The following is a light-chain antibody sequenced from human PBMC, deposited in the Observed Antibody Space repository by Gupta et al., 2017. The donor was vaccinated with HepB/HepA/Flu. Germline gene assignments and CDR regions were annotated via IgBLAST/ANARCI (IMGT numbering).Light chain of an antibody. J-gene: IGKJ2*01. V-gene: IGKV3-20*01. CDR2: GAS. CDR1: QSVSSAY. CDR3: QQEGAEHPRYT. Sequence: EIVLTQSPGTLSLSPGERATLSCRASQSVSSAYVAWYQQKPGQAPRLLIYGASSRAPGIPDRFSGSGDATDVTITINRRVPEDFELYYCQQEGAEHPRYTFGQGTKLEIK.